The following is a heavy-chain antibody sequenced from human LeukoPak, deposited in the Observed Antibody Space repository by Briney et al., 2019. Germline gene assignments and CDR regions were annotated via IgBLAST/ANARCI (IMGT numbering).Heavy chain of an antibody. CDR1: GFTFSGYS. D-gene: IGHD4-17*01. CDR3: ARGATVTLNNWFDP. Sequence: PGGSLRLSCAASGFTFSGYSMNWVRQAPGKGLEWVSSISSSSTYIDYADSVRGRFTISRDNAKNSLYLQMNSLRAEDTAVYYCARGATVTLNNWFDPWGQGTLVTVSS. J-gene: IGHJ5*02. V-gene: IGHV3-21*01. CDR2: ISSSSTYI.